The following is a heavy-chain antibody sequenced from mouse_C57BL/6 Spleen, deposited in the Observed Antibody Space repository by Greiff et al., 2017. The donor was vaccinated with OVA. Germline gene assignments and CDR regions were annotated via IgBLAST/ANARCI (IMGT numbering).Heavy chain of an antibody. D-gene: IGHD1-1*01. CDR3: ARDLVLLQYLDY. CDR2: ISDGGSYT. V-gene: IGHV5-4*01. CDR1: GFTFSSYA. Sequence: EVKLVESGGGLVKPGGSLKLSCAASGFTFSSYAMSWVRQTPEKRLEWVATISDGGSYTYYTDNVKGRFTISRDNAKNNLYLQMSHLKSEDTAIYYCARDLVLLQYLDYWGQGTTLTVSS. J-gene: IGHJ2*01.